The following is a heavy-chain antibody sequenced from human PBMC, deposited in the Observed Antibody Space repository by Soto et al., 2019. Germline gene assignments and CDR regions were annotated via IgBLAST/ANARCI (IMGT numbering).Heavy chain of an antibody. D-gene: IGHD6-13*01. V-gene: IGHV3-23*01. Sequence: GSLRLSCTASGFTCSSYAMSWVRQAPGKGLEWVSAISGSGGSTYYADSVKGRFTISRDNSKNTLYLQMNSLRAEDTAVYYCAKDHRSWPNNWFDPWGQGTLVTVSS. CDR2: ISGSGGST. J-gene: IGHJ5*02. CDR3: AKDHRSWPNNWFDP. CDR1: GFTCSSYA.